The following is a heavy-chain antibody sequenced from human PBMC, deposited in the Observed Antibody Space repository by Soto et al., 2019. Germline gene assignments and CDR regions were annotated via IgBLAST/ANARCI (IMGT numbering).Heavy chain of an antibody. CDR3: ARLSGGWYFDY. Sequence: EVQLLESGGGLVQPGGSLRLSCAASGFTFSSYAMNWVRQAPGKGLEWVSVISGSDGSTYYADSVKGRFTISRDKSKTARDLQLNRLRAEGTAVYYCARLSGGWYFDYWGQGTLVTVSS. D-gene: IGHD6-25*01. J-gene: IGHJ4*02. CDR2: ISGSDGST. V-gene: IGHV3-23*01. CDR1: GFTFSSYA.